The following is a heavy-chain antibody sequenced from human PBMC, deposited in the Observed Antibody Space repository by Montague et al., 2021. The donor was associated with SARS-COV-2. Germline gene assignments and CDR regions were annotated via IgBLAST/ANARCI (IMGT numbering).Heavy chain of an antibody. J-gene: IGHJ5*01. CDR3: ASVPVSTRWRIYDYCFDA. CDR1: GGSISSYY. D-gene: IGHD5/OR15-5a*01. V-gene: IGHV4-59*12. Sequence: SETLSLTCTVSGGSISSYYWSWIRQPPGKGLEWIGDINYSGSTNYNPSLKSRVTISVDTSKNQFSLKLSSVTAADTAVYYCASVPVSTRWRIYDYCFDAWGQGTMVTVSS. CDR2: INYSGST.